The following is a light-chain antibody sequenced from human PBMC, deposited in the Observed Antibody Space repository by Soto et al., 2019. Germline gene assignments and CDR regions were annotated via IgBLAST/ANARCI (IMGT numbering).Light chain of an antibody. Sequence: QSVLSQPASVSGSPGQSITMSCTGSSSDFGDDKYVSWYQQQPGKGPNLLIYEVTNRPSGVSNRFSSYKCGNTASLIISGLQVEEEADYFCCSFATSRIWLFGGGTKLTVL. CDR1: SSDFGDDKY. CDR2: EVT. J-gene: IGLJ3*02. CDR3: CSFATSRIWL. V-gene: IGLV2-14*01.